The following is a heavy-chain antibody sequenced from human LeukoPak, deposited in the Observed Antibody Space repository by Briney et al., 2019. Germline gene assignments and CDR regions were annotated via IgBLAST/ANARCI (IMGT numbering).Heavy chain of an antibody. V-gene: IGHV3-23*01. Sequence: GGSLRLXCAASGFTFSSYAMSWVRQAPGKGLEWVSAISGSGGSTYYADSVKGRFTISRDNSKNTLYLQMNSLRAEDTAVYYCAKVSSGYSAFDIWGQGTMVTVSS. CDR3: AKVSSGYSAFDI. D-gene: IGHD3-22*01. J-gene: IGHJ3*02. CDR2: ISGSGGST. CDR1: GFTFSSYA.